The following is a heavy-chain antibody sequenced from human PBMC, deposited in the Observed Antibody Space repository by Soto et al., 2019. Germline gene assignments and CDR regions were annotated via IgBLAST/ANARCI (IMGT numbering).Heavy chain of an antibody. CDR1: GFTFSNYW. V-gene: IGHV3-7*05. D-gene: IGHD1-26*01. CDR2: IKQDGNEK. CDR3: ARDGISDY. J-gene: IGHJ4*02. Sequence: LRLSCAASGFTFSNYWMSWVRQAPGKGLEWVANIKQDGNEKYYVDSVKGRFTISRDNAKNSLYLQMNSLRAEDTAVYYCARDGISDYWGEGTLVTVSS.